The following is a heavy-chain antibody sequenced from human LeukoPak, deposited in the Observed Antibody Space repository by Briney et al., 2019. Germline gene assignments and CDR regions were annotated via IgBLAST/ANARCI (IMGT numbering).Heavy chain of an antibody. CDR1: GGTFSSYA. CDR3: ARGKLNYYDSSGYYYWQDY. V-gene: IGHV1-69*06. Sequence: ASVKLSCKASGGTFSSYAISWVRQAPGQGLEWMGGIIPIFGTANYAQKFQGRVTITADKSTSTAYMELSSPRSEETAVYYCARGKLNYYDSSGYYYWQDYWGQGTLVTVSS. J-gene: IGHJ4*02. CDR2: IIPIFGTA. D-gene: IGHD3-22*01.